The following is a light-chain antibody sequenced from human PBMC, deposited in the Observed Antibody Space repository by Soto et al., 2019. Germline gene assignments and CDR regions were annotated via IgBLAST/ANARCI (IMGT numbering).Light chain of an antibody. CDR1: QSIRYW. V-gene: IGKV1-12*01. Sequence: DIQMTQSPSTLSASVGDRATITCRARQSIRYWLAWFQQKAGKAPKLLIYAASSLQSGVPSRFSGSGSGTDFTLTISSLQPEDFATYYCQHADSFPLITFGQGTRLEI. CDR2: AAS. CDR3: QHADSFPLIT. J-gene: IGKJ5*01.